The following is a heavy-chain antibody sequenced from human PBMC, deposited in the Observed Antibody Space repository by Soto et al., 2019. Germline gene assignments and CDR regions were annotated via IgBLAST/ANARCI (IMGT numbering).Heavy chain of an antibody. V-gene: IGHV1-46*03. CDR1: GYTFTSYY. CDR3: ARTTVTTLNY. Sequence: GTSVKVSWKASGYTFTSYYRHWVRQAPGQGLEWMGIINPSGGSTSYAQKFQGRVTMTRDTSTSTVYMELSSLRSEDTAVYYCARTTVTTLNYWGQGTLVTVSS. CDR2: INPSGGST. D-gene: IGHD4-17*01. J-gene: IGHJ4*02.